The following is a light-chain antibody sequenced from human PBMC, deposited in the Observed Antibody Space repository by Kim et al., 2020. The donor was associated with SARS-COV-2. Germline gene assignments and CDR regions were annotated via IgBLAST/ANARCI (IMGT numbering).Light chain of an antibody. J-gene: IGKJ2*01. Sequence: SVFPGEGAAHSSRARQSINSRYLAWYQKKPGQAPRLLIYGVSTRATGIPDRFSGSGSGADFTLTISRLEPEDFAVYYCQEYGTSYTFGQGTKLEI. CDR1: QSINSRY. CDR3: QEYGTSYT. CDR2: GVS. V-gene: IGKV3-20*01.